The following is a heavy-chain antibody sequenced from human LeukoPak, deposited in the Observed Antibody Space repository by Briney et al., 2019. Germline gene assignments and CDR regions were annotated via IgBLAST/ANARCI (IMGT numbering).Heavy chain of an antibody. CDR3: ARGGYGDYSCVDY. J-gene: IGHJ4*02. CDR1: GYTFTGYY. CDR2: INPNSGGT. D-gene: IGHD4-17*01. Sequence: GASVRVSCKASGYTFTGYYMHWVRQAPGQGLEWMGWINPNSGGTNYAQKFQGRVTMTRDTSISTAYMELSRLRSDDTAVFYCARGGYGDYSCVDYWGQGTLVTVSS. V-gene: IGHV1-2*02.